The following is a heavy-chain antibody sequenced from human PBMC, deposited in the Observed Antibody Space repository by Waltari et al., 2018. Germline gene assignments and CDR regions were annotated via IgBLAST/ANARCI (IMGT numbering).Heavy chain of an antibody. D-gene: IGHD1-26*01. CDR3: ARSGDGFYFDY. CDR2: ST. J-gene: IGHJ4*02. V-gene: IGHV4-59*01. Sequence: STNYNPSLKSRVTISVDTSKNQFSLKLSSVTAADTAVYYCARSGDGFYFDYWGQGTLVTVSS.